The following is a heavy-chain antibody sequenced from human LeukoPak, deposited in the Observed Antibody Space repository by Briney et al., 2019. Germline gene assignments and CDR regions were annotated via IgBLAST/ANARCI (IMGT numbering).Heavy chain of an antibody. CDR3: AREADDSSGYSPYYFDY. CDR2: IYYSGST. V-gene: IGHV4-34*01. J-gene: IGHJ4*02. CDR1: VGSFSGYY. D-gene: IGHD3-22*01. Sequence: SETLSLTCAVYVGSFSGYYWGWIRQPPGKGLEWIGSIYYSGSTYYNPSLKSRVTISVDTSKNQFSLKLSSVTAADTAVYYCAREADDSSGYSPYYFDYWGQGTLVTVSS.